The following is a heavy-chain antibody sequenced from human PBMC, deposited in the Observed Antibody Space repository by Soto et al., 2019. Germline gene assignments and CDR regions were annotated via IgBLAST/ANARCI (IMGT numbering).Heavy chain of an antibody. J-gene: IGHJ5*02. V-gene: IGHV4-39*02. CDR1: GGSISSRTYY. CDR3: ARLSEYTFWGT. CDR2: YSYTGST. D-gene: IGHD3-16*01. Sequence: QLQLQESGPGLVKPSETLSLACTVSGGSISSRTYYWGWIRQPPGKGLEWIGSYSYTGSTYYSPTLKNRVTISVDTSKNHFSLTLSSVTAADTAVYYCARLSEYTFWGTWGQGTLVTVSS.